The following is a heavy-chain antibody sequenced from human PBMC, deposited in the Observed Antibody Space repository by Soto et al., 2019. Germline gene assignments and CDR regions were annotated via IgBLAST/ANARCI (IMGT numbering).Heavy chain of an antibody. Sequence: PGESLKISCKGSGYSFTSYWIGWVRQMPGKGLEWMGIIYPGDSDTRYSPSFQGQVTISADKSISTAYLQWSSLKASDTAMYYCARHKGSSWYYYYYGMDVWGQGTTVTAP. V-gene: IGHV5-51*01. CDR3: ARHKGSSWYYYYYGMDV. J-gene: IGHJ6*02. CDR1: GYSFTSYW. CDR2: IYPGDSDT. D-gene: IGHD6-13*01.